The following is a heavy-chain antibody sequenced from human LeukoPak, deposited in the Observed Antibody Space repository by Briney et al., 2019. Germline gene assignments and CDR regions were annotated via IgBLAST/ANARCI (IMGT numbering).Heavy chain of an antibody. CDR1: GGSFSGYY. V-gene: IGHV4-34*01. J-gene: IGHJ3*02. Sequence: SETLSLTCAVYGGSFSGYYWSWIRQPPGKGLEWIGEINHSGSTNYNPSLKSRVTISVDTSKNQFSLKLSSVTAADTAVYYCARGLVYYYDSSGYSGAFDIWGQGTMVTVSS. CDR2: INHSGST. D-gene: IGHD3-22*01. CDR3: ARGLVYYYDSSGYSGAFDI.